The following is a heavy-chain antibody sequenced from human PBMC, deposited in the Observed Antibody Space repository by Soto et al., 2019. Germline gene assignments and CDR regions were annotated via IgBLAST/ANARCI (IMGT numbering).Heavy chain of an antibody. CDR1: GFTFSSYG. J-gene: IGHJ4*02. Sequence: PGESLKISCAASGFTFSSYGIHWVRQAPGTGLELVALISYDGSDIDYADAVKGRFSISRDNSKNTLYLQMNSLRAEDMAVYYCATEYYDILTGYLKSGFDYWGQGTLVTVSA. D-gene: IGHD3-9*01. V-gene: IGHV3-30*03. CDR3: ATEYYDILTGYLKSGFDY. CDR2: ISYDGSDI.